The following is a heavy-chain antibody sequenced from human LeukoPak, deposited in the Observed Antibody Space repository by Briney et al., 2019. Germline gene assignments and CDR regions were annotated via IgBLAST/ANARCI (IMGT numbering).Heavy chain of an antibody. CDR2: MNPNSGST. CDR3: ARGRSTGYPYYFEY. Sequence: ASVKVSCKASGYTFTSYDTNWVRQTTGQGLEWMGWMNPNSGSTGYAQKFQGRVTITRNTSISTAYMELSGLRSEDTTVYYCARGRSTGYPYYFEYWGQGTLVTVSS. D-gene: IGHD5-12*01. CDR1: GYTFTSYD. V-gene: IGHV1-8*03. J-gene: IGHJ4*02.